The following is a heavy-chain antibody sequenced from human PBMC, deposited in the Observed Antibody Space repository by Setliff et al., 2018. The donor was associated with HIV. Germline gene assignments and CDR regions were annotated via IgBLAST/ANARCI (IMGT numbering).Heavy chain of an antibody. V-gene: IGHV1-24*01. CDR1: GYTLAALS. J-gene: IGHJ4*02. CDR3: TRTKILTGYYFSPTYCFDS. CDR2: FDPEDGER. D-gene: IGHD3-9*01. Sequence: ASVKVSCKVFGYTLAALSIHWVRRAPGKGLEWMGGFDPEDGERINAEKFQGRVTMTTDTSTSTAYMELSRLTSDDTALYYCTRTKILTGYYFSPTYCFDSWGQGTLVTVSS.